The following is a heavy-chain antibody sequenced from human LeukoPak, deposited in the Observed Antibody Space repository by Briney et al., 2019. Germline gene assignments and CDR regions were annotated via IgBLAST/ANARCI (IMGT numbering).Heavy chain of an antibody. Sequence: GGSLRLSCAASGFTFSSYWMSWVRQAPGKGLEWVANIKQDGSEKYYVDSVKGRFTISRDNAKNSLYLQMNSLRAEDTAVYYCAKAEYGSGSYYNGVYYYGMDVWGQGTTVTVSS. J-gene: IGHJ6*02. CDR1: GFTFSSYW. D-gene: IGHD3-10*01. CDR3: AKAEYGSGSYYNGVYYYGMDV. V-gene: IGHV3-7*01. CDR2: IKQDGSEK.